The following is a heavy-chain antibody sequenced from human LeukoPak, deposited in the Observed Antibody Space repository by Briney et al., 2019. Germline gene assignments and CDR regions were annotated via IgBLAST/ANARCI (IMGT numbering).Heavy chain of an antibody. CDR1: GYTFTSYD. D-gene: IGHD3-3*01. CDR3: ARGSWSERVDY. V-gene: IGHV1-18*01. J-gene: IGHJ4*02. Sequence: GASVKVSCKASGYTFTSYDINWVRQATGQGLEWMGWMNPNNGNTNYAQKLQGRVTMTTDTSTSTAYMELRSLRSDDTAVYYCARGSWSERVDYWGQGTLVTVSS. CDR2: MNPNNGNT.